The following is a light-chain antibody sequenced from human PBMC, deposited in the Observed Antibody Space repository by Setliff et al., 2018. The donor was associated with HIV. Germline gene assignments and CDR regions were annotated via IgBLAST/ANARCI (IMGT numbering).Light chain of an antibody. CDR2: NVN. J-gene: IGLJ2*01. Sequence: QSALTQPASASGSPGQSITISCTGSSSDVGDTESVSWYHQHPGELPKLILYNVNQRPSETSSRFSGSKSGSTASLTVSGLQTADEGTYYCCSYAIGDTWIFGGGTKVTVL. V-gene: IGLV2-23*02. CDR3: CSYAIGDTWI. CDR1: SSDVGDTES.